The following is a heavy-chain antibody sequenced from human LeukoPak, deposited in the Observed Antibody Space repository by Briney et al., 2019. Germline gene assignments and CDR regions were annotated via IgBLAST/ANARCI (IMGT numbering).Heavy chain of an antibody. Sequence: SETLSLTCTVSGGSISSGSYYWSWIRQPAGKGLEWIGRIYTSGSTNYNPSLKSRVTISVDTSKNQLSLKLSSVTAADTAVYYCAREIWEEIIDYWGQGTLVTVSS. D-gene: IGHD1-26*01. CDR2: IYTSGST. J-gene: IGHJ4*02. CDR3: AREIWEEIIDY. CDR1: GGSISSGSYY. V-gene: IGHV4-61*02.